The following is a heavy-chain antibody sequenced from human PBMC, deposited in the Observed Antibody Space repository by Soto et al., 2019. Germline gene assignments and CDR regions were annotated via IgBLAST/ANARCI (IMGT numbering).Heavy chain of an antibody. Sequence: ETLSLTCSVSGVSISSYFWSWIRQAPGRGLEWIGYTYHRGSTNYSPSLKSRVAISLDTSENQFSLKVNSVTAADTAVYYCARIGGYHGPLDYWGQGTPVTVSS. CDR3: ARIGGYHGPLDY. J-gene: IGHJ4*02. D-gene: IGHD6-25*01. V-gene: IGHV4-59*01. CDR1: GVSISSYF. CDR2: TYHRGST.